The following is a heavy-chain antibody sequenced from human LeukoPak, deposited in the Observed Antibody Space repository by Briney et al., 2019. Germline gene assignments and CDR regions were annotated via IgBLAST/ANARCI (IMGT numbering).Heavy chain of an antibody. D-gene: IGHD3-22*01. V-gene: IGHV4-38-2*02. CDR2: IYHSGST. Sequence: SETLSLTCTVSGYSISSGYYWGWIRQPPGKGLEWIGSIYHSGSTYYDPSLKSRVTISVDTSKNQFSLKLSSVTAVDTAVYYCARDRVTMIVVIIFDYWGQGTLVTVSS. J-gene: IGHJ4*02. CDR3: ARDRVTMIVVIIFDY. CDR1: GYSISSGYY.